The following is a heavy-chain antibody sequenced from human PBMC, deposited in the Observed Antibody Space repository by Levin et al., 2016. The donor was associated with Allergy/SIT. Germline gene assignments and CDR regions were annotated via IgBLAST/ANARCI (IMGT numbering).Heavy chain of an antibody. CDR3: AKFEASPGNWNDVCV. Sequence: WIRQPPGKGLEWVAFIPYDGRKKYYADSVKGRFTISRDNSRNTLYLQMNGLRSEDTGVYYCAKFEASPGNWNDVCVWGQGTTVTVSS. V-gene: IGHV3-30*02. CDR2: IPYDGRKK. J-gene: IGHJ6*02. D-gene: IGHD1-20*01.